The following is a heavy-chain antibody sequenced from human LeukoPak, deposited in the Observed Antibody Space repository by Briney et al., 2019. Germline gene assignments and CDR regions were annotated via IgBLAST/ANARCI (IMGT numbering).Heavy chain of an antibody. CDR2: ITYDGSRK. CDR1: GFTFSSYA. J-gene: IGHJ6*03. V-gene: IGHV3-30*04. Sequence: GGSLRLSCAASGFTFSSYAMLWVRQAPGKGLEWVALITYDGSRKNYADSVKGRFTISRDNSKSTVFLQMNSLRPEDTAAYFCSRDPKLVNYYYYYYMDVWGKGTTVTVSS. CDR3: SRDPKLVNYYYYYYMDV. D-gene: IGHD3-9*01.